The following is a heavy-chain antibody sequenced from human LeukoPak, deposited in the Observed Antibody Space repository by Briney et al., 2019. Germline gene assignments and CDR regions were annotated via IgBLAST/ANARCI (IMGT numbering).Heavy chain of an antibody. D-gene: IGHD3-10*01. CDR2: ISSTSATI. CDR3: ARGNYYGSGRAFDI. Sequence: GGSLRLSCAASGFTFSTYNMNWVRQAPGKGLEWVSYISSTSATIYYADSVKGRFTTSRDNARNSLFLQMNSLRAEDTAVYYCARGNYYGSGRAFDIWGQGTMVTVSS. CDR1: GFTFSTYN. J-gene: IGHJ3*02. V-gene: IGHV3-48*04.